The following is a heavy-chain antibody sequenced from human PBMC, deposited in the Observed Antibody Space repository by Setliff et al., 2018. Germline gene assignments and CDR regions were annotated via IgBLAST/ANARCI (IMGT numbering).Heavy chain of an antibody. D-gene: IGHD3-22*01. CDR1: GFTFSSYS. J-gene: IGHJ4*02. Sequence: GGSLRLSCAASGFTFSSYSMNWVRQAPGKGLEWVSAISGSGGSTYYADSVKGRFTISRDNSKNTLFLEMNSLRTEDTAVYYCAKGQGQYYDSSGYYGRVLDYWGQGTLVTV. CDR3: AKGQGQYYDSSGYYGRVLDY. CDR2: ISGSGGST. V-gene: IGHV3-23*01.